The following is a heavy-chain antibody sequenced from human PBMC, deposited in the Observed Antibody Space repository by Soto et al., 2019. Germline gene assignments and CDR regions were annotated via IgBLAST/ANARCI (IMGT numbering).Heavy chain of an antibody. CDR3: ARGGGASDY. CDR2: IKQDGSDK. CDR1: GLTIGAYW. D-gene: IGHD2-2*01. Sequence: EVELVQSGGGLVQPGGSLRVSCVASGLTIGAYWMTWVRQAPGKGLEWVANIKQDGSDKNYVDSVKGRFTISRDNAKNSLYRQMNSLRVEDTAIYYCARGGGASDYWGQGTLVTVSS. V-gene: IGHV3-7*04. J-gene: IGHJ4*02.